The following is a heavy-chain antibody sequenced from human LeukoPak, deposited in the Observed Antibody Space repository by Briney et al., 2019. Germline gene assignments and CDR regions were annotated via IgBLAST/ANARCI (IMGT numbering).Heavy chain of an antibody. CDR1: GGTFSSDA. CDR2: IIPIFGTA. Sequence: SVKVSCKASGGTFSSDAISWVRQAPGQGLEWMGGIIPIFGTANYAQKFQGRVTITADEYTSTAYMELSSLRSEDTAVYYCARVLGEWLENWFDPWGQGTLVTVSS. D-gene: IGHD3-16*01. J-gene: IGHJ5*02. CDR3: ARVLGEWLENWFDP. V-gene: IGHV1-69*01.